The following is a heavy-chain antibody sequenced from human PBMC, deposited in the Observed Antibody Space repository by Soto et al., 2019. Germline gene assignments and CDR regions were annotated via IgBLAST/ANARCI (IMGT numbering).Heavy chain of an antibody. CDR1: GFTFSGHA. CDR2: IWYDGSNK. Sequence: QVQVVESGGGVVQPGRSLRLSCTASGFTFSGHAMHWVRQAPGKGLEWVAQIWYDGSNKYYADSVKGRFTISRDNSKNTLYVQMDSLRVEDTAVYYCARDGQSLAPYAVDVWGQGTSVTVSS. CDR3: ARDGQSLAPYAVDV. V-gene: IGHV3-33*01. J-gene: IGHJ6*02. D-gene: IGHD6-19*01.